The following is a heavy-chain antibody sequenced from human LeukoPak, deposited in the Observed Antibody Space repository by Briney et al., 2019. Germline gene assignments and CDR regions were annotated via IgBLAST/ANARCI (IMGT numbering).Heavy chain of an antibody. CDR1: GYTFTRYY. V-gene: IGHV1-46*01. J-gene: IGHJ4*02. CDR2: ISPSGGGT. D-gene: IGHD1-26*01. CDR3: AGASRGSYSYFDY. Sequence: GASVKVSCKTSGYTFTRYYMYWVRQAPGQGLEWMGVISPSGGGTSYAQKFQGRVTMTRDTSTSTVYMELSSLRSEDTAVYYCAGASRGSYSYFDYWGQGALVTVSS.